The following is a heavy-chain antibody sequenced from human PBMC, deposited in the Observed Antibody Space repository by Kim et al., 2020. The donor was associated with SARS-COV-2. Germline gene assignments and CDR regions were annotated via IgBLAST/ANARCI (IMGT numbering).Heavy chain of an antibody. CDR1: GGTFSSYA. D-gene: IGHD6-19*01. J-gene: IGHJ6*02. V-gene: IGHV1-69*13. Sequence: SVKVSCKASGGTFSSYAISWVRQAPGQGLEWMGGIIPIFGTANYAQKFQGRVTITADESTSTAYMELSSLRSEDTAVYYCAGDWGVTAVGVYYYYYGMDVWGQGTTVTVSS. CDR3: AGDWGVTAVGVYYYYYGMDV. CDR2: IIPIFGTA.